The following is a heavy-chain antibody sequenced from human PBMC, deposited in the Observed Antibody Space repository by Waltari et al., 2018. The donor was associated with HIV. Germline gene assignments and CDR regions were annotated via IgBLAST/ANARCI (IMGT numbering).Heavy chain of an antibody. CDR3: ARDWVYASGRGFDY. V-gene: IGHV3-33*01. CDR2: IWYDGSNK. J-gene: IGHJ4*02. CDR1: GFTFSSYG. D-gene: IGHD3-10*01. Sequence: QVPLLESGGGVVQPGRSLRLSCAASGFTFSSYGMNWDRRDPGKGMEWVAIIWYDGSNKYYADSVKGRFTNSRDNSKNTLYLQMSSLRADDTAVYYCARDWVYASGRGFDYWGQGTLVTVSS.